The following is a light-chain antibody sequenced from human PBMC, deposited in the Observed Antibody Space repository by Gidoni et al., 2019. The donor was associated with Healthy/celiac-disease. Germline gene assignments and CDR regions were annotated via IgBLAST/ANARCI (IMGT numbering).Light chain of an antibody. Sequence: DLQLTPSPSSLSASVGDRVTITCRASQGISNSLAWYQQKPGKAPKLLLYAASRLESGVPSRFSGSGSGTDYTLTISSLQPEDFATYYCQQYYSTPYTFGQXTKLEIK. CDR1: QGISNS. CDR3: QQYYSTPYT. CDR2: AAS. V-gene: IGKV1-NL1*01. J-gene: IGKJ2*01.